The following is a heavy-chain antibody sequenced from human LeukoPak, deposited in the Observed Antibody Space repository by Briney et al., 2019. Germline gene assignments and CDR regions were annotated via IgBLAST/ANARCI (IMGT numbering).Heavy chain of an antibody. CDR1: GFTFSSYA. V-gene: IGHV3-23*01. D-gene: IGHD2-15*01. J-gene: IGHJ4*02. CDR2: ISGSGGST. Sequence: GGSLRLSCAASGFTFSSYAMTWVRQAPGKGLEWVSAISGSGGSTYYADSVKGRFTISRDNSKNTLYLRMNSLRAEDTAVYYCAKPKAGYCSGGSCYYDYWGQGTLVTVSS. CDR3: AKPKAGYCSGGSCYYDY.